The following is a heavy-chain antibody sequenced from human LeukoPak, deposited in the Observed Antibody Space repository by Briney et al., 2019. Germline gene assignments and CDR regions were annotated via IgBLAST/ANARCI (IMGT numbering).Heavy chain of an antibody. CDR3: AKVQGLGGDYGTGGY. D-gene: IGHD4-17*01. CDR1: GFTFSSYA. CDR2: ISGSGGST. V-gene: IGHV3-23*01. J-gene: IGHJ4*02. Sequence: PGGSLRLPCAASGFTFSSYAMSWVRQAPGKGLEWVSAISGSGGSTYYADSVKGRFTISRDNSKNTLYLQMNSLRAEDTAVYYCAKVQGLGGDYGTGGYWGQGTLVTVSS.